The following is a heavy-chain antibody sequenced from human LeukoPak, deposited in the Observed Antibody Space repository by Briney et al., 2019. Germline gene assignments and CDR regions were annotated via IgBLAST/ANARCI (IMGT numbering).Heavy chain of an antibody. CDR1: GFTFSSYA. D-gene: IGHD5-24*01. Sequence: GGSLRLSCAASGFTFSSYAMHWVRQAPGKGLEWVAVISYDGSNKYYADSVKGRFTISRDNSKNTLYLQMNSLRAEDTAVYYCARERDGYTTTGYYYGMDVWGQGTTVTVSS. CDR2: ISYDGSNK. J-gene: IGHJ6*02. V-gene: IGHV3-30-3*01. CDR3: ARERDGYTTTGYYYGMDV.